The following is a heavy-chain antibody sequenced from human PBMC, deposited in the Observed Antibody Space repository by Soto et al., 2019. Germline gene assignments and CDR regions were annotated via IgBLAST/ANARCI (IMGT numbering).Heavy chain of an antibody. V-gene: IGHV3-33*01. CDR2: IWYDGSNK. CDR3: ARARAAPPLHYYYYGMDV. Sequence: QVQLVESGGGVVQPGRSLRLSCAASGFTFSSYGMHWVRQAPGKGLEWVAVIWYDGSNKYYADSVKGRFTISRDNSKNPLYLQMNSLRAEDTAVYYCARARAAPPLHYYYYGMDVWGQGTTVTVSS. D-gene: IGHD6-13*01. CDR1: GFTFSSYG. J-gene: IGHJ6*02.